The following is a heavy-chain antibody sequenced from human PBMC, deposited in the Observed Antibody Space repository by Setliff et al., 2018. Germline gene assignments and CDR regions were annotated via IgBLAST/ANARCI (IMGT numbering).Heavy chain of an antibody. D-gene: IGHD3-10*01. Sequence: PGGSLRLSCAASGFTFSSYGMHWVRQAPGKGLEWVAVIWYDGSNKYYADSVKGRFTISRDNSKNTLYLQMNSLRAEDTAVYYCTRDLWIGDSGARRDYWGLGTLVTVSS. CDR1: GFTFSSYG. V-gene: IGHV3-33*01. J-gene: IGHJ4*02. CDR3: TRDLWIGDSGARRDY. CDR2: IWYDGSNK.